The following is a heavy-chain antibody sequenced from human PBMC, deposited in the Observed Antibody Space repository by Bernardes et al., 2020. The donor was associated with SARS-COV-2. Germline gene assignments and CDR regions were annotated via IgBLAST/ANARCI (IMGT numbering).Heavy chain of an antibody. Sequence: SETLSLTCGVYSGTFSGYYWSWVRQPPGKGLEWIGEINHSGNTNYNPSLKSRVTILVDTSNNQFYLKLTSVTAADTAVYYCARHCGGDCAHGFDIWGQGTRVTVSS. J-gene: IGHJ3*02. D-gene: IGHD2-21*02. CDR3: ARHCGGDCAHGFDI. CDR1: SGTFSGYY. V-gene: IGHV4-34*01. CDR2: INHSGNT.